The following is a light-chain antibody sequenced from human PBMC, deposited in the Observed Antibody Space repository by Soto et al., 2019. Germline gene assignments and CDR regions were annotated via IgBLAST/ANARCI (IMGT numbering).Light chain of an antibody. CDR3: SAHGGTNPYV. CDR2: DVN. CDR1: ASDIGGYTF. J-gene: IGLJ1*01. V-gene: IGLV2-8*01. Sequence: QSALTQPPSASGSPGQSVAISCTGTASDIGGYTFVSWYQQHPGKAPKLLIYDVNKRPSGAPDRFSGSKSGNTASLTVSGLQAEDEADYYCSAHGGTNPYVFGTGTKVTVL.